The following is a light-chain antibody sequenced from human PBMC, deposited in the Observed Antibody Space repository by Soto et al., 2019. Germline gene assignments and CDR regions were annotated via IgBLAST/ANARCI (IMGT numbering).Light chain of an antibody. CDR1: QSVATD. V-gene: IGKV3-15*01. J-gene: IGKJ5*01. CDR2: GAY. Sequence: VMTQSPDTLSVSPGERVTLFCRASQSVATDLAWYQQKPGQAPRLLMYGAYTRATAIPARFSGSGSGTEFTLTISSLQSEDLAVYYCQQYNKWPPITFGQGTRLEIK. CDR3: QQYNKWPPIT.